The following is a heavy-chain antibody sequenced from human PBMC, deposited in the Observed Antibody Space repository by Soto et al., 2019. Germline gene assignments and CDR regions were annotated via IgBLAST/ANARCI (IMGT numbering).Heavy chain of an antibody. CDR3: AREGDRYYDTSGYFVAWFDP. CDR2: ISNTGST. J-gene: IGHJ5*02. CDR1: GDSIRSGTHY. D-gene: IGHD3-22*01. V-gene: IGHV4-31*03. Sequence: QVQLQESGPGLVKPSQTLSLTCTVSGDSIRSGTHYWTWIRQHPGKGLEWIGYISNTGSTYYNPSLKSRLNILLDTSKNQYSLRLSSVTAADTAIYYCAREGDRYYDTSGYFVAWFDPWGQGILVTVSS.